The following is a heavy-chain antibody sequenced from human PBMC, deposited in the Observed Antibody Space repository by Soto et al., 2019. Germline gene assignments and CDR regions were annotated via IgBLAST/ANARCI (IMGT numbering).Heavy chain of an antibody. CDR1: CGSFSGYY. V-gene: IGHV4-34*01. J-gene: IGHJ4*02. CDR2: INHSGST. CDR3: ARVHDSSGYYY. Sequence: QVQLQQWGAGLLKPSETLSLTCAVYCGSFSGYYLRWIRQPPGKGREWIGEINHSGSTNYNTSLKSRVTISVDTSKNQFSLKLSSVTAADTAVYYCARVHDSSGYYYWGQGTLVTVSS. D-gene: IGHD3-22*01.